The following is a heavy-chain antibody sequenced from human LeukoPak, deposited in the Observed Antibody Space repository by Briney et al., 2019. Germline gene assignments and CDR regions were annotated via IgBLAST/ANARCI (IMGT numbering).Heavy chain of an antibody. J-gene: IGHJ3*02. D-gene: IGHD4-11*01. V-gene: IGHV3-9*01. CDR1: GLTFDDYA. CDR3: AKDIRPDYSNYVYESDAFDI. CDR2: ISWNSGSI. Sequence: PGGSLRLSCAASGLTFDDYAMHWVRQAPGKGLEWVSGISWNSGSIGYADSVKGRFTISRDNAKNSLYLQMNSLRAEDTALYYCAKDIRPDYSNYVYESDAFDIWGQGTMVTVSS.